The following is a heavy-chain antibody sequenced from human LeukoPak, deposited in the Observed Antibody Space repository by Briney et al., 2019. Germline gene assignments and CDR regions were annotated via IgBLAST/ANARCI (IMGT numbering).Heavy chain of an antibody. CDR1: GYSIRNGYN. CDR3: ARAEINDYSSD. V-gene: IGHV4-38-2*02. CDR2: IYQSGST. D-gene: IGHD4-11*01. J-gene: IGHJ4*02. Sequence: PSETLSLTCTVSGYSIRNGYNWGWIRLSPGKGLEWLGSIYQSGSTYDNPSLNSRVSLSIDTSKNQFSLKMTSVTAADTAAYYFARAEINDYSSDWGQGIPVIVSS.